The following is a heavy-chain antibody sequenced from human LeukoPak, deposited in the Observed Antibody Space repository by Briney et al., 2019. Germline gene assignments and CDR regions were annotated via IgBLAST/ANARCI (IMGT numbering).Heavy chain of an antibody. V-gene: IGHV3-7*01. CDR3: ARAAYSSTWYSRYFDL. Sequence: GGSLRLSCAASGFTFSSSWMSWVRQAPGKGLEWVANIKQDGSEKYYVASVKGRFTISRDNAKNSLYLQMNSLRAGDTAVYYCARAAYSSTWYSRYFDLWGRGTLVTVSS. CDR2: IKQDGSEK. D-gene: IGHD6-13*01. CDR1: GFTFSSSW. J-gene: IGHJ2*01.